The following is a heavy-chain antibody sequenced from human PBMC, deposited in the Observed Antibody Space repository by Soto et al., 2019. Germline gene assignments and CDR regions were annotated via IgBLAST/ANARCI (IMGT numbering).Heavy chain of an antibody. V-gene: IGHV3-23*01. CDR3: AKDSLIIVGAQGWFDP. CDR1: GFTFSSYA. J-gene: IGHJ5*02. Sequence: GGSLRLSCAASGFTFSSYAMSWVRQAPGKGLEWVSAISGSGGSTYYADSVKGRFTISRDNSKNTLYLQMNSLRAEDTAVYYCAKDSLIIVGAQGWFDPWGQGTLVTVSS. CDR2: ISGSGGST. D-gene: IGHD1-26*01.